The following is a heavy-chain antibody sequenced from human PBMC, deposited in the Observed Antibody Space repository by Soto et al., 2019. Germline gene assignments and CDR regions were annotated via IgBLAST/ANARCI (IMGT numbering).Heavy chain of an antibody. V-gene: IGHV1-58*01. Sequence: SVEVSCKASGFPFTSSAVQWVRQARGQRLEWIGWIGVGSGNTNYAQKFQERVTSTRDMSTSTAYMELSSLRSEGTAVYYCAAPSTDWLGLYYGMDVWGKGTTVTVP. CDR3: AAPSTDWLGLYYGMDV. CDR1: GFPFTSSA. CDR2: IGVGSGNT. J-gene: IGHJ6*04. D-gene: IGHD6-19*01.